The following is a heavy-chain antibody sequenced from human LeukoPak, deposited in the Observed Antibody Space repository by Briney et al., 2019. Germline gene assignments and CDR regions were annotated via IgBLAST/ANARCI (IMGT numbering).Heavy chain of an antibody. CDR3: TTRYCSGGRCDY. J-gene: IGHJ4*02. D-gene: IGHD2-15*01. CDR1: GFTFPNYA. V-gene: IGHV3-23*01. CDR2: ISDSGGST. Sequence: GGSLRLSCAASGFTFPNYAMSWVRQAPGKGLEWVSVISDSGGSTSYADSVKGRFTISRDNSKNTLYLQMNSLRAEDTAVYYCTTRYCSGGRCDYWGQGTLVTVSS.